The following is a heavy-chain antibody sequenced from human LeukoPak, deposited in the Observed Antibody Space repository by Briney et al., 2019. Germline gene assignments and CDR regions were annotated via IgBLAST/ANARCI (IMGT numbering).Heavy chain of an antibody. D-gene: IGHD2-2*01. CDR1: GGSISSYY. V-gene: IGHV4-59*01. J-gene: IGHJ4*01. CDR3: ARWYCSRGTCYYLDY. CDR2: IYYNGRT. Sequence: SETLSLTCAVSGGSISSYYWGWIRQSPGRGLEYIGDIYYNGRTDYNPSLKSRVTISVDTSRNQFSLKLNSVTAADTAVYFCARWYCSRGTCYYLDYWGQEPWSPSPQ.